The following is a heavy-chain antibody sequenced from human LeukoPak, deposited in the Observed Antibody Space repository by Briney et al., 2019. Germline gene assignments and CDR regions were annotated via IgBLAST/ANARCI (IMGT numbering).Heavy chain of an antibody. J-gene: IGHJ6*02. V-gene: IGHV3-30*18. Sequence: GGSLRLSCAASGFTFSSYGMHWVRQAPGKGLEWVAVISYDGSNKYYADSVKGRFTISRDNSKNTLYLQMNSLRAEDTAVYYCAKGDDISGWSPTYYYYGMDVWGQGTTVTVSS. CDR3: AKGDDISGWSPTYYYYGMDV. CDR2: ISYDGSNK. CDR1: GFTFSSYG. D-gene: IGHD6-19*01.